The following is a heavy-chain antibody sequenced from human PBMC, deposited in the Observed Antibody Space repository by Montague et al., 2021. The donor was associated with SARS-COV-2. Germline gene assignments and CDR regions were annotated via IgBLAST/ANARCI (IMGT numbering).Heavy chain of an antibody. Sequence: SETLSLTCAVSGGSISSGNWWSWVRQPPGKGLEWIGEIYHSESTNYNPSLKSRVTISLDKSKNQFSLNLCSATAADTAVYYCARFFSSWTDWGQGTLVTVSS. J-gene: IGHJ4*02. V-gene: IGHV4-4*02. CDR3: ARFFSSWTD. D-gene: IGHD6-13*01. CDR2: IYHSEST. CDR1: GGSISSGNW.